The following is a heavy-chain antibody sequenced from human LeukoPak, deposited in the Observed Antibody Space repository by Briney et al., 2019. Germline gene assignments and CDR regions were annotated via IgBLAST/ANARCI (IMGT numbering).Heavy chain of an antibody. Sequence: GSLRLSCAASGFTFMTYSMKWVRQAPGKGLEWVSYISDSSAMYYADSVRGRFTISRENDKNSLFLQMNSLRAEDTAVYYCARDGGYSGFDADCWGQGTLVTVSS. CDR2: ISDSSAM. J-gene: IGHJ4*02. CDR3: ARDGGYSGFDADC. CDR1: GFTFMTYS. V-gene: IGHV3-48*01. D-gene: IGHD5-12*01.